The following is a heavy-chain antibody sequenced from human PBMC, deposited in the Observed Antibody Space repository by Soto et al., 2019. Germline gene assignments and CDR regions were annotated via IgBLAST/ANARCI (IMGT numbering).Heavy chain of an antibody. CDR2: ISGKNDKR. CDR1: GYTFTRYG. J-gene: IGHJ4*02. Sequence: QVQLVQSGGEIKKPGASVNVSCKASGYTFTRYGISWVRQAPGHGFEWMGWISGKNDKRNHAQRFRGRITMTTDTATNTAYLEVRSLGSDDTALYYCAREGKGYEDYWGQGTLVTVSS. D-gene: IGHD1-1*01. V-gene: IGHV1-18*04. CDR3: AREGKGYEDY.